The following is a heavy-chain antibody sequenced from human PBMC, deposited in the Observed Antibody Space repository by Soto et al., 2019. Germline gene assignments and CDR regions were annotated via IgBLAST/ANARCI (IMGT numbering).Heavy chain of an antibody. V-gene: IGHV5-10-1*01. CDR3: ASPIQYSSSWARNYYGMDV. D-gene: IGHD6-13*01. CDR2: IDPSDSYT. J-gene: IGHJ6*02. CDR1: GYSFTSYW. Sequence: GESLKISCKGSGYSFTSYWISWVRQMPGKGLEWMGRIDPSDSYTNYSPSFQGHVTISADKSISTAYLQWSSLKASDTAMYYCASPIQYSSSWARNYYGMDVWGQGTTVTVSS.